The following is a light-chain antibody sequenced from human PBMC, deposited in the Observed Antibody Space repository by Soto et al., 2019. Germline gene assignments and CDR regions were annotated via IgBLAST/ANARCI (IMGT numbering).Light chain of an antibody. CDR2: GAS. J-gene: IGKJ4*01. CDR3: QQYNNWPLT. CDR1: QSFSSN. Sequence: EIVMTQSQATLSVSPGERATLSCRASQSFSSNLAWYQQKPGQAPRLLIYGASTRATGIPARFSGSGSGTEFTLTIRSLQSEDFAVYYCQQYNNWPLTFGGGTMVEIK. V-gene: IGKV3-15*01.